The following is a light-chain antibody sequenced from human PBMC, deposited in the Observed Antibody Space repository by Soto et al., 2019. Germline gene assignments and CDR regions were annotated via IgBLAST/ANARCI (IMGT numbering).Light chain of an antibody. CDR2: DAS. CDR1: QSCRNS. CDR3: LCYITYPWT. Sequence: DIQMTQSPSTLSGSVGDRVTITCRASQSCRNSLAWYQQKAGKAPTLLIYDASTLQSGVPSRFSGSGSGTEFSLTISSLQPEDFATYYCLCYITYPWTFGQGTKVDI. V-gene: IGKV1-5*01. J-gene: IGKJ1*01.